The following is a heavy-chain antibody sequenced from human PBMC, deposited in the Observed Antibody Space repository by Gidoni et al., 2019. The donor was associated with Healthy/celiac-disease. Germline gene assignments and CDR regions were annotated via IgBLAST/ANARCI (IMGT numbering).Heavy chain of an antibody. J-gene: IGHJ5*02. CDR2: IWYDGSNK. V-gene: IGHV3-33*01. D-gene: IGHD3-3*01. CDR1: GFTFSSYG. Sequence: QVQLVASGGGVVQPGRSLRLSCAASGFTFSSYGMHWVRQAPGKGLEWVAVIWYDGSNKYYADSVKGRFTISRDNSKNTLYLQMNSLRAEDTAVYYCARDRVTIFGVVMNNWFDPWGQGTLVTVSS. CDR3: ARDRVTIFGVVMNNWFDP.